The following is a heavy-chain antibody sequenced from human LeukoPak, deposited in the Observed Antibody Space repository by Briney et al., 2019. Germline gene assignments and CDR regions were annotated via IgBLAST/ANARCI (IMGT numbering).Heavy chain of an antibody. V-gene: IGHV3-48*02. CDR2: ISSSSSTI. J-gene: IGHJ2*01. Sequence: GGSLRLSCAASGFTLSTYSMNWVRQAPGKGLEWVPSISSSSSTIYYADSVKGRFTISRDNAKNSLYLQMNSLRDEDTAVYYCARGVGAAADRRYFDLWGRGTLVTVSS. CDR1: GFTLSTYS. D-gene: IGHD6-13*01. CDR3: ARGVGAAADRRYFDL.